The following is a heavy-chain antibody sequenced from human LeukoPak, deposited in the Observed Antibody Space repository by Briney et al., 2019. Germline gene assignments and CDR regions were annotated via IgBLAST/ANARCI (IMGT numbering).Heavy chain of an antibody. Sequence: SETLSLTCAVYGGSFSGHYWSWIRQPPGKGLEWIGEINHSGSTNYNPSLKSRVTISVDTSKNQFSLKLSSVTAADTAVYYCARGLWFGELNYWGQGTLVTVSS. CDR2: INHSGST. D-gene: IGHD3-10*01. CDR3: ARGLWFGELNY. CDR1: GGSFSGHY. V-gene: IGHV4-34*01. J-gene: IGHJ4*02.